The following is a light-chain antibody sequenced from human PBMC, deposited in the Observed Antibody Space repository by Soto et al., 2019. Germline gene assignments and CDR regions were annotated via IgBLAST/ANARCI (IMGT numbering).Light chain of an antibody. CDR2: GAS. Sequence: EIVMTQSPATLSVSPGERATLSCRASQSVNSNLAWYQQKPGQAPRLLIYGASTRAAGIPARFSGSGSGTEFSLTISSLQSEDFAMYYCQQYGASPWTFGQGTKVEVK. CDR3: QQYGASPWT. J-gene: IGKJ1*01. V-gene: IGKV3-15*01. CDR1: QSVNSN.